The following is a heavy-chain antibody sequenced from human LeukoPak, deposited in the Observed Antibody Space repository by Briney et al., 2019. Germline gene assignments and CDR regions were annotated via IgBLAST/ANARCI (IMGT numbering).Heavy chain of an antibody. D-gene: IGHD3-10*01. CDR2: IYTSGST. Sequence: PSETLSLTCAVSGGSISSGSYYWSWIRQPAGKGLEWIGRIYTSGSTNYNPSLKSRVTMSVDTSKNQFSLKLSSVTAADTAVYYCARDNAIWFGEVDYWGQGTLVTVSS. CDR3: ARDNAIWFGEVDY. V-gene: IGHV4-61*02. J-gene: IGHJ4*02. CDR1: GGSISSGSYY.